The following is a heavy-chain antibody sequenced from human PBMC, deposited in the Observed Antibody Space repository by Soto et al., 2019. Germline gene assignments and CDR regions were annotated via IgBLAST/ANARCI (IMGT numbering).Heavy chain of an antibody. Sequence: QVQLVESGGGVVQPGRSLRLSCAASGFTFSSYGVHWVRQAPGKGLEWVAVISYDGNNKYYADSVKGRFTISRDNFKNTLYLQMDSLRAEDTAMYYCAKDHLETTVTTPSYWGQGTLVTVSS. CDR3: AKDHLETTVTTPSY. CDR2: ISYDGNNK. CDR1: GFTFSSYG. V-gene: IGHV3-30*18. J-gene: IGHJ4*02. D-gene: IGHD4-17*01.